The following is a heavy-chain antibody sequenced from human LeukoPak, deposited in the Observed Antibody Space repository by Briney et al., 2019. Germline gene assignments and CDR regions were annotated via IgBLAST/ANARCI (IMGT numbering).Heavy chain of an antibody. V-gene: IGHV1-18*01. CDR3: ARVGGGNYYYFDY. Sequence: GALVKVSCKASGYTFTTYRISWVRQAPGQGLEWMGWISAYNDDAHYAQKLQGRVTMTTDTSTNTAYMELRSLRSDDTAVYYCARVGGGNYYYFDYWGQGTLVTVSS. CDR2: ISAYNDDA. D-gene: IGHD1-26*01. CDR1: GYTFTTYR. J-gene: IGHJ4*02.